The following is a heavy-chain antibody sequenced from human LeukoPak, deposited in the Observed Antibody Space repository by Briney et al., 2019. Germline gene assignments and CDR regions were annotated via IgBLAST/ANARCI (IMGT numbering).Heavy chain of an antibody. CDR1: GYTFTSYA. J-gene: IGHJ5*02. CDR3: ARVGDHYGSGSYYNGDSFDP. CDR2: INAGNGNT. D-gene: IGHD3-10*01. V-gene: IGHV1-3*01. Sequence: ASVKVSCKASGYTFTSYAMHWVRQAPGQRLEWMGWINAGNGNTKYSQKFQGRVTITRGTSASTAYMELSSLRSEDTAVYYCARVGDHYGSGSYYNGDSFDPWGQGTLVTVSS.